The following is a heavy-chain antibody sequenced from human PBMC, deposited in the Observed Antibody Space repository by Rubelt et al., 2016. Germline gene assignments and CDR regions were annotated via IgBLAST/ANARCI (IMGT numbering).Heavy chain of an antibody. J-gene: IGHJ4*02. Sequence: QVQLQESGPGLVKPSETLSLTCTVSGGSISPNYWSWIRQSPGKGLEWIGYIFFNGHSNYNPSLKSRVTISVDTSTNQFSRKLRAVTPADTAVYYCAREVASVGTRLFDSWGQGTLVTVSS. CDR2: IFFNGHS. D-gene: IGHD2-21*02. CDR3: AREVASVGTRLFDS. CDR1: GGSISPNY. V-gene: IGHV4-59*12.